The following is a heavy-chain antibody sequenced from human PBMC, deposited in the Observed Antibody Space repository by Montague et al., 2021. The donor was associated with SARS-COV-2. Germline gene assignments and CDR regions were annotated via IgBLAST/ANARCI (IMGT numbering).Heavy chain of an antibody. J-gene: IGHJ4*02. V-gene: IGHV2-70*11. Sequence: VKTTQTLTLTCTFSGFSLSTSGMCVSWIRQPPGKALEWLARIXWDGDKYYSTSLKTRLTISKDTSKNQVVLTMTNMDPVDTATYYCARTTMITFGGVNVPFDYWGQGTLVTVSS. CDR3: ARTTMITFGGVNVPFDY. CDR2: IXWDGDK. D-gene: IGHD3-16*02. CDR1: GFSLSTSGMC.